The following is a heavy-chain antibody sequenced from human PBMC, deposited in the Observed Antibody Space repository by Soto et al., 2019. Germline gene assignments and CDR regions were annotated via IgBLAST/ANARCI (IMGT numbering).Heavy chain of an antibody. CDR3: AKGGYSNYYYYYYYMDV. Sequence: GGSLRLSCAASGFTFDDYAMHWVRQAPGKGLEWVSGISWNSGSIGYADSVKGRFTISRDNAKNSLYLQMNSLRAEDTALYYCAKGGYSNYYYYYYYMDVWGKGTTVTVSS. CDR1: GFTFDDYA. J-gene: IGHJ6*03. V-gene: IGHV3-9*01. D-gene: IGHD4-4*01. CDR2: ISWNSGSI.